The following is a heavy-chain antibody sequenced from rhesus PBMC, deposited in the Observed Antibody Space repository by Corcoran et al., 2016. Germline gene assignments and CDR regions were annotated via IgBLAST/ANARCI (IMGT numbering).Heavy chain of an antibody. Sequence: QVQLQESGPGLVKPSETLSLTCAVSGGSISDDYYWSWIRQPPGKGLEWIGYIYGSGGGTNYNPSLKKRVTISTDTSKNQFSLKLSSVTAADTAVYYCASVGAAAGPDYWGQGVLVTVSS. CDR3: ASVGAAAGPDY. D-gene: IGHD6-25*01. CDR1: GGSISDDYY. CDR2: IYGSGGGT. J-gene: IGHJ4*01. V-gene: IGHV4-106*01.